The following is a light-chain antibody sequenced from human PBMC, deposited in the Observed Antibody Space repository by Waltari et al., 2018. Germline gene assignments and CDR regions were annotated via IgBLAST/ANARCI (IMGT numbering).Light chain of an antibody. CDR1: YSNIGSNV. CDR3: ASWDDSLNGHWV. V-gene: IGLV1-44*01. CDR2: RSV. J-gene: IGLJ3*02. Sequence: QSVLTQPPSASGTPGQRVTISCSGSYSNIGSNVVNWYQQLPGKAPKLLIYRSVRGPSGVPFRFSGSKSGSSASLAIDGLHSEDEADYYCASWDDSLNGHWVFGGGTKVTVL.